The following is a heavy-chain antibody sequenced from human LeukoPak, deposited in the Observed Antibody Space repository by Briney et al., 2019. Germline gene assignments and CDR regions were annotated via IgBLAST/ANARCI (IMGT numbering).Heavy chain of an antibody. Sequence: PGGSLRLSCAASGFTFSNYGMSWVRQAPGKGLEWVSGISGSGGGTYYADSVKGRFTISRDSSKNTLYLQMTSLRAEDTAIYYCAKSPSVTMVGLDVWGQGTTVTVSS. CDR3: AKSPSVTMVGLDV. V-gene: IGHV3-23*01. CDR1: GFTFSNYG. D-gene: IGHD4-11*01. CDR2: ISGSGGGT. J-gene: IGHJ6*02.